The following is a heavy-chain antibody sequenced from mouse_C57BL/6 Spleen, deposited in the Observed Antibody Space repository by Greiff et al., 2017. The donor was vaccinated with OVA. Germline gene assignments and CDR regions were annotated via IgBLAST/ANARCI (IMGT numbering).Heavy chain of an antibody. J-gene: IGHJ2*01. D-gene: IGHD2-4*01. V-gene: IGHV1-42*01. CDR2: INPSTGGT. CDR3: ARDYDYESYFDY. CDR1: GYSFTGYY. Sequence: VQLKESGPELVKPGASVKISCKASGYSFTGYYMNWVKQSPEKSLEWIGEINPSTGGTTYNQKFKAKATLTVDKSSSTAYMQLKSLTSEDSAVYYCARDYDYESYFDYWGQGTTLTVSS.